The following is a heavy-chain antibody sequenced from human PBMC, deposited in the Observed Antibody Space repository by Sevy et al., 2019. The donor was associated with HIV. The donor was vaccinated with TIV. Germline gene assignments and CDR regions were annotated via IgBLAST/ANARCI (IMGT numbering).Heavy chain of an antibody. CDR2: IYSYGET. J-gene: IGHJ3*02. CDR3: ARSIEQQLDAFDI. Sequence: ETLSLTCTVSGASIRDSSYYWAWIRQPPGKGLEWIGNIYSYGETYYNSSLKSRVTISVDTTKNQFSLSLTSVTAADTAIYFCARSIEQQLDAFDIWGQGTMVTVSS. D-gene: IGHD6-13*01. V-gene: IGHV4-39*01. CDR1: GASIRDSSYY.